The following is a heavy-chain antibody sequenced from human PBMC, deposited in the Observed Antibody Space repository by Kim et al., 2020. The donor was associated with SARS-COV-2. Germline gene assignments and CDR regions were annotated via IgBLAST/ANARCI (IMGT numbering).Heavy chain of an antibody. CDR1: GFSLSANGVG. V-gene: IGHV2-5*02. D-gene: IGHD3-10*01. Sequence: SGPTLVKPTQTLTLTCTFSGFSLSANGVGVGWIRQPPGKALEWLALIYYDDDKYFSPSLKSRLTITKDTSKKQVVLIMTNMDPVDTATYYCVHSSVGVARGADFDFWGQGTLVTISS. J-gene: IGHJ4*02. CDR3: VHSSVGVARGADFDF. CDR2: IYYDDDK.